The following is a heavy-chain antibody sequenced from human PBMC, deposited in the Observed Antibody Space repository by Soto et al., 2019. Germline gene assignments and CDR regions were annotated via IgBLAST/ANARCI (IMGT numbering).Heavy chain of an antibody. J-gene: IGHJ5*02. Sequence: AAVKVSCKASGYTFTSYDINWARQATGQGVEWMGWMNPNSGNTGYAQKFQGRVTMTGNTSISTAHMELSSLRSEDTAVYYSARVRYYYGSGSKTNWFDPWRQGTLVTLTA. D-gene: IGHD3-10*01. CDR1: GYTFTSYD. V-gene: IGHV1-8*01. CDR3: ARVRYYYGSGSKTNWFDP. CDR2: MNPNSGNT.